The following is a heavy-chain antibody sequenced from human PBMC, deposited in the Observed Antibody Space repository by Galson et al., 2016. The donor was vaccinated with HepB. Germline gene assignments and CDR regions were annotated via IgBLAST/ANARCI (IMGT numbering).Heavy chain of an antibody. D-gene: IGHD2-15*01. V-gene: IGHV5-10-1*01. CDR1: GYSFTNYW. CDR2: IDPSDSYT. J-gene: IGHJ6*02. CDR3: AIHADPLYCSGGSCCNYYGMDV. Sequence: QSGAEVTKPGESLRISCKGSGYSFTNYWISWVRQMPGKGLEWMGRIDPSDSYTNYSPSFQGHVTISTDKSISTAYLQWSSLKAWDTTMYYCAIHADPLYCSGGSCCNYYGMDVWGQGTTVTVSS.